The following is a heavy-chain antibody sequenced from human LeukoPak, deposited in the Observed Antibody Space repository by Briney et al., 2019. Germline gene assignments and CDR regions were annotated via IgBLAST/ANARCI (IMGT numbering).Heavy chain of an antibody. D-gene: IGHD1-26*01. CDR3: ARMYSGTSYYFDY. J-gene: IGHJ4*02. V-gene: IGHV4-59*01. Sequence: PSETLSLACTVSGGSISNYCWSWIRQPPGKGLEWIGYICYSGTTNYNPSLKSRVTMSVDTSKNQFSLKLSSVTAADTAVYYCARMYSGTSYYFDYWGQGTLVTVSS. CDR2: ICYSGTT. CDR1: GGSISNYC.